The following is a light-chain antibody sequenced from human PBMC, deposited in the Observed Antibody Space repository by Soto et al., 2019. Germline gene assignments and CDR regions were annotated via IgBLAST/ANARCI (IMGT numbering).Light chain of an antibody. J-gene: IGLJ2*01. CDR3: QSADISVTYRVV. CDR2: KDS. Sequence: SYELTQPPSVSVSPVHTARITCAGDALPKQYAYWYQQKPGQAPVLVIYKDSERPSGIPERFSGSSSGTTVTLTISGVQAEDEADYYCQSADISVTYRVVFCGGTKSTVL. CDR1: ALPKQY. V-gene: IGLV3-25*02.